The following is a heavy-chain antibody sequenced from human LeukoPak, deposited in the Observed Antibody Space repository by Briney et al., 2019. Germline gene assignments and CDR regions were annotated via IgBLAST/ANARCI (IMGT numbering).Heavy chain of an antibody. CDR2: ISYDGSNK. CDR3: AKSRRRQWLVPIDY. CDR1: GFTFSSYG. J-gene: IGHJ4*02. D-gene: IGHD6-19*01. V-gene: IGHV3-30*18. Sequence: GGSLRLSCAASGFTFSSYGMHWVRQAPGKGLEWVAAISYDGSNKYYADSVKGRFTISRDNSKNTLYLQMNSLRAEDTAVYYCAKSRRRQWLVPIDYWGQGTLVTVSS.